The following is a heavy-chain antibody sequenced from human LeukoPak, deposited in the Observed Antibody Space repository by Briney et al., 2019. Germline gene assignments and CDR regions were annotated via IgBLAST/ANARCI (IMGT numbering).Heavy chain of an antibody. J-gene: IGHJ4*02. Sequence: ASVKVSCKASGGTFSSYAISWVRQAPGQGLEWMGGIIPIFGTANYAQKFQGRVTITADESTSTAYMELSSLRSEDTDVYYCARDHDYYDSSGYYLDYWGQGTLVTVSS. V-gene: IGHV1-69*13. CDR3: ARDHDYYDSSGYYLDY. CDR2: IIPIFGTA. D-gene: IGHD3-22*01. CDR1: GGTFSSYA.